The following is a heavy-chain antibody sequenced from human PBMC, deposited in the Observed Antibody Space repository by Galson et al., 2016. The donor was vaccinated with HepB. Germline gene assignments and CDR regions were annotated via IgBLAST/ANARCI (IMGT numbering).Heavy chain of an antibody. CDR1: GGSISSSSFY. Sequence: ETLSLTCTVSGGSISSSSFYWGWIRQPPGKGLEWIGNVYYIGSTYSNPSLKSRVTMSVDTSKNQFSLKLTSVTAADTAVYYCARHLIPVSDYGDYGVDYWGQGTLVAVSS. D-gene: IGHD4-17*01. CDR3: ARHLIPVSDYGDYGVDY. V-gene: IGHV4-39*01. CDR2: VYYIGST. J-gene: IGHJ4*02.